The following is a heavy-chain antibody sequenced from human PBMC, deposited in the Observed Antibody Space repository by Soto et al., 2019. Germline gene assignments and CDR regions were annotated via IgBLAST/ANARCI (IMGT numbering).Heavy chain of an antibody. V-gene: IGHV3-15*07. CDR1: GFTFSNAW. CDR3: TTDFVYSGSYSAFN. D-gene: IGHD1-26*01. J-gene: IGHJ3*01. CDR2: IKSKTDGGTT. Sequence: GSLRLSCAASGFTFSNAWMNWVRQAPGKGLEWVGRIKSKTDGGTTDYAAPVKGRFTISRDDSKNTLYLQMNSLKTEDTAVYYCTTDFVYSGSYSAFNWGQGTMVTVSS.